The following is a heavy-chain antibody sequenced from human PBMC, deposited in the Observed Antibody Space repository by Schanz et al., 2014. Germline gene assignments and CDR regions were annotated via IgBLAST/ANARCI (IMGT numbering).Heavy chain of an antibody. V-gene: IGHV1-69*02. CDR1: GGTFSTYP. CDR2: IIPILDVG. J-gene: IGHJ5*02. D-gene: IGHD4-17*01. Sequence: QVQLVQSGAEVKKPGSSMKVSCKASGGTFSTYPINWLRQAPGQGLEWMGRIIPILDVGNYAQQFQGRVTFTADKSTTTAYMELNSLNSDDTAVYYCATLDYADSVSWGQGTLVTVSS. CDR3: ATLDYADSVS.